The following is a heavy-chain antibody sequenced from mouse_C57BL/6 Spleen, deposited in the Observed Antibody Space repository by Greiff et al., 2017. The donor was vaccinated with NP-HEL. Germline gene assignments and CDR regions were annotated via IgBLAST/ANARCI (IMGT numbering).Heavy chain of an antibody. D-gene: IGHD1-1*01. CDR1: GYAFSSSW. V-gene: IGHV1-82*01. Sequence: VKLVESGPELVKPGASVKISCKASGYAFSSSWMNWVKQRPGKGLEWIGRIYPGDGDTNYNGKFKGKATLTADKSSSTAYMQLSSLTSEDSAVSFCAGRDYYGSSAYNARDYWGQGTSVTVSS. J-gene: IGHJ4*01. CDR2: IYPGDGDT. CDR3: AGRDYYGSSAYNARDY.